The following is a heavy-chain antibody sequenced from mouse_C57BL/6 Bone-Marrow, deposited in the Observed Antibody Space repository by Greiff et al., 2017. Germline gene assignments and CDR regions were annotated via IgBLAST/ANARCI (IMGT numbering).Heavy chain of an antibody. CDR2: ISSGGDYI. CDR1: GFTFSSYA. V-gene: IGHV5-9-1*02. J-gene: IGHJ4*01. CDR3: TRRGQIRLYYYAMDY. Sequence: EVQRVESGEGLVKPGGSLKLSCAASGFTFSSYAMSWVRQTPEKRLEWVAYISSGGDYIYYADTVKGRFTISRDNARNTLYLQRSSLKSEDTAMYYCTRRGQIRLYYYAMDYWGQGTSVTVSS. D-gene: IGHD3-2*02.